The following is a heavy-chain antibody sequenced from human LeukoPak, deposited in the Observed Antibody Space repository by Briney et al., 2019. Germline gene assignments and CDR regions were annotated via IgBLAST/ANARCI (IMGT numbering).Heavy chain of an antibody. J-gene: IGHJ3*02. CDR2: IIPIFGTA. CDR3: ARGWELYGDAFDI. D-gene: IGHD1-26*01. V-gene: IGHV1-69*13. CDR1: GGTFSSYA. Sequence: SVKVSCKASGGTFSSYAISWVRQAPGQGLEWMGGIIPIFGTANYAQKFQGRVTITADESTSTAYMELSSLRSEGTAVYYCARGWELYGDAFDIWGQGTMVTVSS.